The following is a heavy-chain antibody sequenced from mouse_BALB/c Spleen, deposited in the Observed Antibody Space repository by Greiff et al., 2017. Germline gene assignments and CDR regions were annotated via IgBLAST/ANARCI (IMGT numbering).Heavy chain of an antibody. CDR3: ARDEGRRGFAY. CDR1: GFTFSSYG. D-gene: IGHD2-14*01. V-gene: IGHV5-6-3*01. CDR2: INSNGGST. Sequence: EVQVVESGGGLVQPGGSLKLSCAASGFTFSSYGMSWVRQTPDKRLELVATINSNGGSTYYPDSVKGRFTISRDNAKNTLYLQMSSLKSEDTAMYYCARDEGRRGFAYWGQGTLVTVSA. J-gene: IGHJ3*01.